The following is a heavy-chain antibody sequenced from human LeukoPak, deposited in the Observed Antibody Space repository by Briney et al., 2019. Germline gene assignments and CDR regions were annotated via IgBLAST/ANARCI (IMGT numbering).Heavy chain of an antibody. CDR1: GGSISSSSYY. Sequence: PSETLSLTCTVSGGSISSSSYYWGWFRQPPGKGLEWIGSIYYSGSTYYNPSPKSRVTISVDTSKNQFSLKLSSVTAADTAVYYCARKGSTSPARKKNWFDPWGQGTLVTVSS. CDR3: ARKGSTSPARKKNWFDP. V-gene: IGHV4-39*01. CDR2: IYYSGST. D-gene: IGHD2-2*01. J-gene: IGHJ5*02.